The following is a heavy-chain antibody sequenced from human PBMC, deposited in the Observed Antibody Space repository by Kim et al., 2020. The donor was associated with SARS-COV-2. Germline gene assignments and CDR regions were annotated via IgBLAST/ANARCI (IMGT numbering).Heavy chain of an antibody. D-gene: IGHD3-10*01. J-gene: IGHJ4*02. CDR3: GRVRGADLDY. Sequence: TTEYAASVKGRFTISRDDSKSIAYLQMNSLKTEDTAVYYCGRVRGADLDYWGQGTLVTVSS. V-gene: IGHV3-49*02. CDR2: TT.